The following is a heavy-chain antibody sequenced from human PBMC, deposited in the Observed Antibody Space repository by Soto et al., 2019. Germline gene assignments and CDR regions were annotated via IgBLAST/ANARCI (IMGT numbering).Heavy chain of an antibody. CDR1: GGSVSRVSYY. D-gene: IGHD3-3*01. CDR3: AASISIFGVVPF. CDR2: VYYSGST. J-gene: IGHJ4*02. Sequence: PSETLSLTCNVSGGSVSRVSYYWSWIRRSPGKGLEWIGYVYYSGSTNYNPSLKSRVTISVDTSKNQFSLKLRSVTAADTAVYYCAASISIFGVVPFWGQGTLVTVSS. V-gene: IGHV4-61*01.